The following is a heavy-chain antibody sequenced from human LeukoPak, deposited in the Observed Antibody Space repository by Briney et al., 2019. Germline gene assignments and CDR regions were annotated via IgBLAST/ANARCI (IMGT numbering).Heavy chain of an antibody. CDR2: INHSGST. Sequence: PSETLSLTCTVSGGSISSGGYYWSWIRQPPGKGLEWIGEINHSGSTNCNPSLKSRVTISVDTSKNQFSLKLSSVTAADTAVYYCARDSYGDYYFDYWGQETLVTVSS. CDR3: ARDSYGDYYFDY. CDR1: GGSISSGGYY. D-gene: IGHD4-17*01. V-gene: IGHV4-30-2*01. J-gene: IGHJ4*02.